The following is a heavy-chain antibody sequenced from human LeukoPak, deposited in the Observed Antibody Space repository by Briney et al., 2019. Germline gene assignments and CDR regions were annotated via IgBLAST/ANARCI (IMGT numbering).Heavy chain of an antibody. J-gene: IGHJ4*02. D-gene: IGHD3-22*01. V-gene: IGHV3-23*01. CDR2: ISGSGGST. CDR3: AKAPYYYDSSGYGN. CDR1: GFTFSSYA. Sequence: GGSLRLSCEASGFTFSSYAMSWLRQAPGKALESLSPISGSGGSTYYADSVKGRFTISRDNSKNTLYLQMNSLRAEDTAVYYCAKAPYYYDSSGYGNWGQGTLVTVSS.